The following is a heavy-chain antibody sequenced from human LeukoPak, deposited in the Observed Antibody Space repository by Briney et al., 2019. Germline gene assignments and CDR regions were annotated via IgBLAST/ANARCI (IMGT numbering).Heavy chain of an antibody. CDR1: GFTLRSYW. V-gene: IGHV3-74*01. CDR2: ISSDGITT. Sequence: GGSLRLSCAASGFTLRSYWMHWVRQAPGKGLVWVSRISSDGITTTYADSVKGRFTISRDNSKNTLYLQMNSLRAEDTAVYYCAKSRDFWSGYYTGPIDYWGQGTLVTVSS. J-gene: IGHJ4*02. CDR3: AKSRDFWSGYYTGPIDY. D-gene: IGHD3-3*01.